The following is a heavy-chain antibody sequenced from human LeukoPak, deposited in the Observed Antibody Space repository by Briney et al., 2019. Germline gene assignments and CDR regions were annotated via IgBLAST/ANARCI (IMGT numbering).Heavy chain of an antibody. CDR3: AKASGSGWYSNKDY. Sequence: PGGSLRLSCAASGFTFDDYAMHWVRQAPGKGLEWVSGISWNSNNIGYADSVKGRFTISRDNAKNFLYLQMNSLRAEDMALYYCAKASGSGWYSNKDYWGQGTLVTVSS. V-gene: IGHV3-9*03. CDR2: ISWNSNNI. CDR1: GFTFDDYA. J-gene: IGHJ4*02. D-gene: IGHD6-19*01.